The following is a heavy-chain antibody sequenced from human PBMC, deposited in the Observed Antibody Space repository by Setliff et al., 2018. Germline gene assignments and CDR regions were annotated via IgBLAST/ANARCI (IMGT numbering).Heavy chain of an antibody. CDR2: IQTSGTT. CDR1: GGSISRYH. CDR3: ARQKYWSGYYGEGYYYYMDV. V-gene: IGHV4-4*08. D-gene: IGHD3-3*01. Sequence: PSETLSLTCTVSGGSISRYHWSWIRQPPGKGLEWIGYIQTSGTTNYNPSLKSRVTISVDTSKNQFSLRLKSVPAADTAVYYCARQKYWSGYYGEGYYYYMDVWGKGTTVTVSS. J-gene: IGHJ6*03.